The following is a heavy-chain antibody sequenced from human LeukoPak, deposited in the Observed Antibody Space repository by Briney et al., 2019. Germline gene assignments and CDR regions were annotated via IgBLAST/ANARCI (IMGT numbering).Heavy chain of an antibody. V-gene: IGHV3-30*02. D-gene: IGHD5-18*01. Sequence: TGGSLRLSCAASGFTFSSYGMHWVGQAPGKGLEWVAFIRYDGSNKYYADSVKGRFTISRDNSKNTLYLQMNSLRAEDTAVYYCAKDLSLFGYSYGDWGQGTLVTASS. CDR1: GFTFSSYG. J-gene: IGHJ4*02. CDR3: AKDLSLFGYSYGD. CDR2: IRYDGSNK.